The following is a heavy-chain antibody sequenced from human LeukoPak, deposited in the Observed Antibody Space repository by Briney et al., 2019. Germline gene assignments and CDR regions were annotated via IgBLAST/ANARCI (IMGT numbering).Heavy chain of an antibody. D-gene: IGHD2-21*01. Sequence: SVKVSCKASGGTFSSYAISWVRQAPGRGLEWMGGIIPIFGTANYAQKFQGRVTITADESTSTAYMELSSLRSEDTAVYYCARTDCGGDCYFDYWGQGTLVTVSS. CDR2: IIPIFGTA. V-gene: IGHV1-69*13. CDR1: GGTFSSYA. J-gene: IGHJ4*02. CDR3: ARTDCGGDCYFDY.